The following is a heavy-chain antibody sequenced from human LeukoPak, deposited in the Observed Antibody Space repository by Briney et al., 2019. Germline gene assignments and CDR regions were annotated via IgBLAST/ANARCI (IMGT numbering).Heavy chain of an antibody. CDR1: GGTFSSYA. CDR3: ASYGCSSTSCCERGYYYYYYGMDV. CDR2: IIPIFGTA. Sequence: SVKVSCKASGGTFSSYAISWVRQAPGQGLEWMGGIIPIFGTANYAQKFQGRVTITADESTSTAYMELSSLRSEDTAVYYCASYGCSSTSCCERGYYYYYYGMDVWGQGTTVTVSS. D-gene: IGHD2-2*01. J-gene: IGHJ6*02. V-gene: IGHV1-69*13.